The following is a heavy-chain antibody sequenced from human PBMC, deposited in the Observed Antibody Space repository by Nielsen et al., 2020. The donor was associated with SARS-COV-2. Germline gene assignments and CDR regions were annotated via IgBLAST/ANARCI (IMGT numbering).Heavy chain of an antibody. Sequence: WIRQPPGKGLEWVAVISYDGSNKYYADSVKGRFTISRDNSKNTLYLQMSSLRAEDTAVYYCAKDPLRGFGMATVYYYYYGMDVWGQGTTVTVSS. CDR3: AKDPLRGFGMATVYYYYYGMDV. D-gene: IGHD5-24*01. V-gene: IGHV3-30*18. J-gene: IGHJ6*02. CDR2: ISYDGSNK.